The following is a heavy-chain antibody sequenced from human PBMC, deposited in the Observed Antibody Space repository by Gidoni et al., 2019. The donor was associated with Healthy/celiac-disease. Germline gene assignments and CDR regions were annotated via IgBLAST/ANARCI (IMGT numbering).Heavy chain of an antibody. D-gene: IGHD1-1*01. CDR3: ARVHRPGQIELPLERINYYYYYGMDV. Sequence: EVQLVESGGGLVKPGGSLRLSCAASGFTFSSYSMNWVRQAPGKGLEWVSSISSSSSYIYYADSVKGRFTISRDNAKNSLYLQMNSLRAEDTAVYYCARVHRPGQIELPLERINYYYYYGMDVWGQGTTVTVSS. V-gene: IGHV3-21*01. CDR1: GFTFSSYS. CDR2: ISSSSSYI. J-gene: IGHJ6*02.